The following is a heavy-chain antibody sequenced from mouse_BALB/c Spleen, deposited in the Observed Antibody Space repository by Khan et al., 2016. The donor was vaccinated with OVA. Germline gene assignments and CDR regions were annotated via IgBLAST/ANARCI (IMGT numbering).Heavy chain of an antibody. CDR1: GYTFTKYW. CDR3: AGPYDEGGTDGTMDA. D-gene: IGHD1-1*01. Sequence: QVQLKQSGAELVRPGTSVKMSCKAAGYTFTKYWIGWVKQRPGNGLEWIGDIYPGNADTNYNEKFKGKATLTADTSSSTTYMHLHSLTSEDSAISYSAGPYDEGGTDGTMDAWGQGTSVTVSS. V-gene: IGHV1-63*02. CDR2: IYPGNADT. J-gene: IGHJ4*01.